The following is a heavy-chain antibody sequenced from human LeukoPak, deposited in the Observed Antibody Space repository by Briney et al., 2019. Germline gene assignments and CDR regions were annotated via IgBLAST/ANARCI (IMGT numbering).Heavy chain of an antibody. CDR1: GFTFSSYS. V-gene: IGHV3-21*01. CDR2: ISSGSSYI. CDR3: ARDWGYYDSSGYYYPYYFDY. J-gene: IGHJ4*02. D-gene: IGHD3-22*01. Sequence: PGGCLRLSCAASGFTFSSYSMNWVRQAPGKGLEWDSSISSGSSYIYYADSVKGRFTISRDNAKNSLYLQMNSLRAEDTAVYYCARDWGYYDSSGYYYPYYFDYWGQGTLVTVSS.